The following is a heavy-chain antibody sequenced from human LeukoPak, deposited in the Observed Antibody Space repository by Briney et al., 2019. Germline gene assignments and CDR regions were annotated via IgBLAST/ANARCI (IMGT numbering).Heavy chain of an antibody. V-gene: IGHV3-30-3*01. J-gene: IGHJ4*02. CDR3: ASSSGYCTNGVCYRITMVRGVIID. CDR2: ISYDGSNK. D-gene: IGHD2-8*01. CDR1: GFTFSNYW. Sequence: GGSLRLSCAASGFTFSNYWMHWVRQAPGKGLEWVAVISYDGSNKYYADSVKGRFTISRDNSKNTLYLQMNSLRAEDTAVYYCASSSGYCTNGVCYRITMVRGVIIDWGQGTLVTVSS.